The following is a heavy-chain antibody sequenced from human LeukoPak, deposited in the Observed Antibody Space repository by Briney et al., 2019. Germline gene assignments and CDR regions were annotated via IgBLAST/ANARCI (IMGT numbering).Heavy chain of an antibody. V-gene: IGHV4-59*01. CDR3: ARGQLNYDILTGYYSAYFDY. CDR2: IYYSGST. D-gene: IGHD3-9*01. J-gene: IGHJ4*02. CDR1: GGSISSYY. Sequence: SETLSLTCTVSGGSISSYYWSWIRQPPGKGLEWIGYIYYSGSTNYNPSHKSRVTISVDTSKNQFSLKLSSVTAADTAVYYCARGQLNYDILTGYYSAYFDYWGQGTLVTVSS.